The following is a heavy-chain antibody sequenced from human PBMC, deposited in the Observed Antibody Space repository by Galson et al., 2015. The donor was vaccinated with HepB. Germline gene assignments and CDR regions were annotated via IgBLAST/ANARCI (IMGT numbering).Heavy chain of an antibody. Sequence: SVKVSCKVSGYTLTELSMHWVRQAPGKGLEWMGGFDPEDGETIYAQKFQGRVTMTEDTSTDTAYMELSSLRSEDTAVYYCATDIRIPAASYYGMDVWGQGTTVTVSS. J-gene: IGHJ6*02. CDR1: GYTLTELS. V-gene: IGHV1-24*01. D-gene: IGHD2-2*01. CDR3: ATDIRIPAASYYGMDV. CDR2: FDPEDGET.